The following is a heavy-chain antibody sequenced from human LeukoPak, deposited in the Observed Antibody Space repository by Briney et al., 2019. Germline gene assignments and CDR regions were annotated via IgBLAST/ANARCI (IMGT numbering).Heavy chain of an antibody. J-gene: IGHJ4*02. CDR1: GFTFSSYS. Sequence: GGSLRLSCAASGFTFSSYSMHWVRQAPGKGLEYVSSISSNGDSTYYANSVKGRFTISRDNYKNPLYLQMGSLRAEDMAVYYCARVRSSYYFDYWGQGTLVTVSS. CDR3: ARVRSSYYFDY. CDR2: ISSNGDST. V-gene: IGHV3-64*01. D-gene: IGHD6-6*01.